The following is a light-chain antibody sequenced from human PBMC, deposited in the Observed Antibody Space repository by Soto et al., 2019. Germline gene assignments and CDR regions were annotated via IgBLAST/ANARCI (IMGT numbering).Light chain of an antibody. V-gene: IGLV2-23*01. Sequence: QSVLTQPASGSGSPGQSITISSPGTSSDVANYNLVSWYQQHPGKAPNLMIYEANKRPSGVSNRFSGSKSGNTASLTISGLQAEDEADYYCCSYVVTSTYVFGTGTKVTVL. CDR2: EAN. CDR1: SSDVANYNL. CDR3: CSYVVTSTYV. J-gene: IGLJ1*01.